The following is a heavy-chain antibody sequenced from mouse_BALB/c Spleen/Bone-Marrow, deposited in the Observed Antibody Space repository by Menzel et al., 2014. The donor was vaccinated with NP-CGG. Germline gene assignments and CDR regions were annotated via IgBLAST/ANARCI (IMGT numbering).Heavy chain of an antibody. CDR3: ARHHRYAYYFDY. Sequence: QVQLQQSGSVLVRPGASVKLACKASGYTFTSSWMHWAKQRPGQGLEWIGEMHPNSGNTNYNEKFKGKATLTVDTSSTTAYVDLSSLTAEDSADYYCARHHRYAYYFDYWGQGTTLPVPS. J-gene: IGHJ2*01. CDR1: GYTFTSSW. D-gene: IGHD2-14*01. V-gene: IGHV1S130*01. CDR2: MHPNSGNT.